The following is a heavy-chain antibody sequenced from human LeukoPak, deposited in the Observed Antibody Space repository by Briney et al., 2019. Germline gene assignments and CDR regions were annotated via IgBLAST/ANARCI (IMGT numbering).Heavy chain of an antibody. CDR1: GFIFDDYA. CDR2: VSWNSDTI. CDR3: VKDKWTTVTTTTFDH. J-gene: IGHJ4*02. D-gene: IGHD4-17*01. V-gene: IGHV3-9*01. Sequence: PGGSLRLSCAASGFIFDDYAMHWVRQPPGKGLEWVSGVSWNSDTITYGDSVKGRFTISRDNAKNSLYLQMNSLRTEDTALYYCVKDKWTTVTTTTFDHWGQGTLVTVSS.